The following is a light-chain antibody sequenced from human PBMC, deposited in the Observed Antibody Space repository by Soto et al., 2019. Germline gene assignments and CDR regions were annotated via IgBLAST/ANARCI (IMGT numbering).Light chain of an antibody. CDR2: EVT. J-gene: IGLJ2*01. CDR1: SRDVGGYNY. V-gene: IGLV2-8*01. Sequence: QSALTQPPSASGSPGQSVTISCTGTSRDVGGYNYVSWYQHHPGKAPKLMIYEVTKRPSGVPDRFSGSRSGNTASLTVSGLQAEDEADYYCSSYAGSNNLIFGGGTKLTVL. CDR3: SSYAGSNNLI.